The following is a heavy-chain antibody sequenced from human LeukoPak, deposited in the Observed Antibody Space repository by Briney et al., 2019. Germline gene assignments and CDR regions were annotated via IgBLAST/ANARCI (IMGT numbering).Heavy chain of an antibody. D-gene: IGHD5-12*01. Sequence: GGSLRLSCAASGFTFRNYGMHWVRQAPGKGLEWVAFIQYDGIYKYYADSVKGRFTISRDNSKNTLYLQMNSLRAEDTAVYYCARDTDYSYFDYWGQGTLVTVSS. V-gene: IGHV3-30*02. CDR1: GFTFRNYG. CDR3: ARDTDYSYFDY. CDR2: IQYDGIYK. J-gene: IGHJ4*02.